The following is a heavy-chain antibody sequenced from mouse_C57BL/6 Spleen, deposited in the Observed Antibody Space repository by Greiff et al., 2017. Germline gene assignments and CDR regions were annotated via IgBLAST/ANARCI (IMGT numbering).Heavy chain of an antibody. J-gene: IGHJ3*01. D-gene: IGHD2-5*01. CDR3: AAGDSNYEAY. CDR1: GYTFTSYW. Sequence: VQLQQPGAELVMPGASVKLSCKASGYTFTSYWMHWVKQRPGQGLEWIGEIDPSDSYTNYNQKFKGKSTLTVDKSSSTAYMQLSSLTSEDSAVYYCAAGDSNYEAYWGQGTLVTVSA. V-gene: IGHV1-69*01. CDR2: IDPSDSYT.